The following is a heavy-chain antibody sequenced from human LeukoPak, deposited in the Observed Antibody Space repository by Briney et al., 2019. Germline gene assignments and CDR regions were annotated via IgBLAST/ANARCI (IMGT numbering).Heavy chain of an antibody. Sequence: QVQLQESGPGLVKPSQTLSLTCTVSGGSISSGGYYWSWIRQPPGKGLEWIGEINHSGSTNYNPSLKSRVTISVDTSKNQFSLKLSSVTAADTAVYYCARGRRQWLTPPFDYWGQGTLVTVSS. CDR1: GGSISSGGYY. J-gene: IGHJ4*02. CDR3: ARGRRQWLTPPFDY. CDR2: INHSGST. V-gene: IGHV4-31*03. D-gene: IGHD6-19*01.